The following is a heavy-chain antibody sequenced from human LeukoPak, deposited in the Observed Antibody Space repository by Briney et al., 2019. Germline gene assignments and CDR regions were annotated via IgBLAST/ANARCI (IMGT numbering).Heavy chain of an antibody. V-gene: IGHV3-74*01. CDR3: ARDRDPFYCSSTSCPNRGVGY. J-gene: IGHJ4*02. D-gene: IGHD2-2*01. CDR1: GFTFSSYA. Sequence: QAGGSLRLSCAASGFTFSSYAMSWVRQAPGKGLVWVSRINSDGSSTSYADSVKGRFTISRDNAKNTLYLQMNSLRAEDTAVYYCARDRDPFYCSSTSCPNRGVGYWGQGTLVTVSS. CDR2: INSDGSST.